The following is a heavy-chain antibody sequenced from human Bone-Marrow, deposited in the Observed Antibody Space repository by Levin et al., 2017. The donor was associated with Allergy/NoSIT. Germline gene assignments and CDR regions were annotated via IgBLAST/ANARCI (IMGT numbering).Heavy chain of an antibody. Sequence: HPGGSLRLSCAVSGFSFDDYGMHWVRQAPGKGPEWVSGISFNSGTINYADSVKGRFTISRDNAKNSLYLEMKSLRTEDTALYFCVKDVVSGVYKSEGAFDVWGQGTLVIVSS. CDR2: ISFNSGTI. CDR1: GFSFDDYG. D-gene: IGHD5-24*01. CDR3: VKDVVSGVYKSEGAFDV. V-gene: IGHV3-9*01. J-gene: IGHJ3*01.